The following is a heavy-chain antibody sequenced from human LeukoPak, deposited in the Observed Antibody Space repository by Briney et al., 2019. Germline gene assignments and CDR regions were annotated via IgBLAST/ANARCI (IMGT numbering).Heavy chain of an antibody. J-gene: IGHJ5*02. V-gene: IGHV4-59*08. CDR1: GGSISSYY. D-gene: IGHD5-18*01. Sequence: PSETLSLTCTVSGGSISSYYWSWIRQPPGKGLEWVGYIYYSGSTNYNPSLKSRVTISVETSKHQFSLKLSSVPAADTAVYHCAASARLIHQGSLSWGRGTLVTVCS. CDR2: IYYSGST. CDR3: AASARLIHQGSLS.